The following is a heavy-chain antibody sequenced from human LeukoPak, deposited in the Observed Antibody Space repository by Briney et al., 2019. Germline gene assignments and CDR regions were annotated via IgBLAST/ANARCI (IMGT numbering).Heavy chain of an antibody. Sequence: KPSETLSLTCTVSGGSICSYYWSWIRQPPGKGLEWIGYIYDSGSTNYNPSLKSRVTISVDTSKNQFSLKLSSVTAADTAVYYCTRGPDDYGDYGGENWFDPWGQGTLVTVSS. CDR2: IYDSGST. D-gene: IGHD4-17*01. CDR1: GGSICSYY. J-gene: IGHJ5*02. CDR3: TRGPDDYGDYGGENWFDP. V-gene: IGHV4-59*01.